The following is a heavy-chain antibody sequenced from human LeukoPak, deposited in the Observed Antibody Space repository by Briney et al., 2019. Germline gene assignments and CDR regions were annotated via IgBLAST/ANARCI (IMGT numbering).Heavy chain of an antibody. CDR1: GYTFTGYY. J-gene: IGHJ5*02. D-gene: IGHD3-10*01. V-gene: IGHV1-8*02. CDR2: MNPNSGHT. Sequence: ASVKVSCKASGYTFTGYYMHWVRQATGQGLEWMGWMNPNSGHTGYAQKFQGRVTMTRDTSISTAYMELSSLRSEDTAVYYCAKMDASGSDNWFDPWGQGTLVTVSS. CDR3: AKMDASGSDNWFDP.